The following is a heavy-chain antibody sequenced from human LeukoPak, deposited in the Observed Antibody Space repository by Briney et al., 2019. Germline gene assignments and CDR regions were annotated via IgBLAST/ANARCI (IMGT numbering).Heavy chain of an antibody. CDR3: ARARRSSGWYYFDF. CDR1: GGSFSGYY. Sequence: PSKTLSLTCAVYGGSFSGYYWSWIRQPPGKGLEWIGEINHSGSTNYNPSLKSRVTISVDTSKNQFSLKLSSMTAADTGVYYCARARRSSGWYYFDFWGQGTLVTVSS. V-gene: IGHV4-34*01. J-gene: IGHJ4*02. CDR2: INHSGST. D-gene: IGHD6-19*01.